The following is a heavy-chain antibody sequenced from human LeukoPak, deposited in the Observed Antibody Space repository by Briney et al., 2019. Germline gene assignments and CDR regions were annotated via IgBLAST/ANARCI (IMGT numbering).Heavy chain of an antibody. V-gene: IGHV3-7*03. CDR3: ARKLGTVDDY. CDR2: IKPDGSEK. D-gene: IGHD7-27*01. Sequence: GGPLRLSCAASGFTFSSNWMSWVRQAPGKGLEWVANIKPDGSEKYYVDSVKGRFTISRDNSKNTLYLQMNSLRVEDTAMYYCARKLGTVDDYWGQGTLVTVSS. J-gene: IGHJ4*02. CDR1: GFTFSSNW.